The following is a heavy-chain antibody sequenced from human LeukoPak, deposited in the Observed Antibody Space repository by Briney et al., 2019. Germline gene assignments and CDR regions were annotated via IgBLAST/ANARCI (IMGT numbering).Heavy chain of an antibody. J-gene: IGHJ3*02. CDR2: IKQDGSEK. CDR3: AREPHLSYYDSSGRDAFDI. V-gene: IGHV3-7*01. Sequence: GGSLRLSCAASGFTFSSYWMSWVRQAPGKGLEWVANIKQDGSEKYYVDSVKGRFTISRDNAKNSLHLQMNSLRAEDTAVYYCAREPHLSYYDSSGRDAFDIWGQGTMVTVSS. CDR1: GFTFSSYW. D-gene: IGHD3-22*01.